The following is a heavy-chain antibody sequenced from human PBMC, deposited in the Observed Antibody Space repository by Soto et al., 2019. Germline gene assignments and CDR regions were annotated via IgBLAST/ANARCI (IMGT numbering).Heavy chain of an antibody. CDR3: PHAGDYDLLPFDH. Sequence: QITLKESGPTLVRPAQTLTLTCGFSGFSLSSYGMGVAWIRQPPGKALEWLALIYWDDDKRYSPSLKDRLAISKDTSSNQVVLTITNMNPGDTATYFCPHAGDYDLLPFDHWAPGTLVTVSS. J-gene: IGHJ4*02. CDR1: GFSLSSYGMG. CDR2: IYWDDDK. V-gene: IGHV2-5*02. D-gene: IGHD4-17*01.